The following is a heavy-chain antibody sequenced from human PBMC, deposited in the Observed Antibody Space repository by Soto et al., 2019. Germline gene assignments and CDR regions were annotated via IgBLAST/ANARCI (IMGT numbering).Heavy chain of an antibody. D-gene: IGHD3-10*01. CDR1: GYTFTTYG. V-gene: IGHV1-18*01. CDR2: ISAYNGNT. J-gene: IGHJ4*02. CDR3: ARFYASGSYPYDY. Sequence: ASVKVSCKASGYTFTTYGISCVRQAPGQVLEWMGWISAYNGNTNYAQNLQGRVTMTTDTSTSTAYMELRSLRSDDTAVYYCARFYASGSYPYDYWGQGTLVTVSS.